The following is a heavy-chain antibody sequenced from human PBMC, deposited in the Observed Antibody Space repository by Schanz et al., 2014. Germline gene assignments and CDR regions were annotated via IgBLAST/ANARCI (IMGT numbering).Heavy chain of an antibody. J-gene: IGHJ4*02. CDR1: GYTLTNFD. CDR2: MNPNSGTT. CDR3: ERTDKQMHRPDY. V-gene: IGHV1-8*01. Sequence: QVQLVQSGAEVKKPGASVKVSCKASGYTLTNFDINWVRQAPGQGLEWMGWMNPNSGTTGYAQKFQGRVTMTRNTSTSTAYMALRGLRSHDTDVYSCERTDKQMHRPDYWGQGTLVIVSS.